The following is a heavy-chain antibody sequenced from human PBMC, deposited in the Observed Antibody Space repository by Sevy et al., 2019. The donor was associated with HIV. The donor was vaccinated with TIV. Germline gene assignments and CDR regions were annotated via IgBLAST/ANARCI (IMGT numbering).Heavy chain of an antibody. CDR3: AKGRQWLDTGTYYYYGMDV. CDR2: ISYDGSNK. CDR1: GFTFSSYG. V-gene: IGHV3-30*18. D-gene: IGHD6-19*01. J-gene: IGHJ6*02. Sequence: GESLKISCAASGFTFSSYGMHWVRQAPGKGLEWVAVISYDGSNKYYADSVKGRFTISRDNSKNTLYLQMNSLRAEDTAVYYCAKGRQWLDTGTYYYYGMDVWGQGTTVTVSS.